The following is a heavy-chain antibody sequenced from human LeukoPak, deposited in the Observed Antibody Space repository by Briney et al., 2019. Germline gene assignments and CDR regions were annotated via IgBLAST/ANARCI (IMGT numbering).Heavy chain of an antibody. CDR2: VYYSGST. V-gene: IGHV4-39*01. Sequence: SQALSLTCTVSGDSVSNVSYYWAWIRQPPGKGLEWIANVYYSGSTYYNPSLKSRVAISVDTSKNQFSLTLRSVTAADTGVYFYATLVRGCSFYYYMDVWGRGTSVTVSS. CDR3: ATLVRGCSFYYYMDV. D-gene: IGHD3-10*01. J-gene: IGHJ6*03. CDR1: GDSVSNVSYY.